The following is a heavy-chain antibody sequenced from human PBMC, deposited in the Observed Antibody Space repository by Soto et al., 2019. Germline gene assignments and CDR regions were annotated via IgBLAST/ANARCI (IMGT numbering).Heavy chain of an antibody. CDR1: GGSISSSSYY. V-gene: IGHV4-39*01. J-gene: IGHJ6*02. CDR2: IYYSGST. Sequence: PSDTLSLTCTVSGGSISSSSYYWGWIRQPPGKGLEWIGSIYYSGSTYYNPSLKSRVTISVDTSKNQFSLKLSSVTAADTAVYYCAAHCHAFWRASPFCYGMDLWGQGTTVTVSS. CDR3: AAHCHAFWRASPFCYGMDL. D-gene: IGHD3-3*01.